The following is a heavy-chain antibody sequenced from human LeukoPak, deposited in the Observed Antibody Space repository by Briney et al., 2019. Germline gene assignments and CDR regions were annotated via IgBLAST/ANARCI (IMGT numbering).Heavy chain of an antibody. CDR2: IYYSGST. CDR3: AKTRGYCSGGTCYCDY. D-gene: IGHD2-15*01. Sequence: SETLSLTCTVSGGSISSYYWSWIRQPPGKGLEWIGYIYYSGSTNYNPSLKSRVTISVDTSKNQFSLKLSSVTAADTAVYYCAKTRGYCSGGTCYCDYWGQGTLVTVSS. J-gene: IGHJ4*02. CDR1: GGSISSYY. V-gene: IGHV4-59*01.